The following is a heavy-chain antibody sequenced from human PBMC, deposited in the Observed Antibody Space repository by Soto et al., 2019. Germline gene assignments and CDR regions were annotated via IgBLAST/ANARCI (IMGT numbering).Heavy chain of an antibody. D-gene: IGHD2-15*01. V-gene: IGHV4-30-4*01. J-gene: IGHJ4*02. Sequence: SETLSLTCTVSGGSISSGDYYWSWIRQPPGKGLEWIGYIYYSGSTYYNPSLKSRVTISVDTSKNQFSLKLSSVTAADTAVYYCATGYCSGGSCSFPFDYWGQGTLVTVSS. CDR2: IYYSGST. CDR1: GGSISSGDYY. CDR3: ATGYCSGGSCSFPFDY.